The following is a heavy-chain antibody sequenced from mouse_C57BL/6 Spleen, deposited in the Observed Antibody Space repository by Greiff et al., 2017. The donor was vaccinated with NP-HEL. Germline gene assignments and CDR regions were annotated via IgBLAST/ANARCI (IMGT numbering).Heavy chain of an antibody. V-gene: IGHV1-59*01. CDR3: ATYGNYLAWFAY. J-gene: IGHJ3*01. CDR2: IDPSDSYT. Sequence: QVQLQQPGAELVRPGTSVKLSCKASGYTFTSYWMHWVKQRPGQGLEWIGVIDPSDSYTNYNQKFKGKATLTVDTSSSTAYMQLSSLTSEDSAVYYCATYGNYLAWFAYWGQGTLVTVSA. D-gene: IGHD2-1*01. CDR1: GYTFTSYW.